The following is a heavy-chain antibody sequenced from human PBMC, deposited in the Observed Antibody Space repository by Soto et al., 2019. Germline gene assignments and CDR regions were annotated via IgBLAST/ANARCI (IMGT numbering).Heavy chain of an antibody. J-gene: IGHJ4*02. CDR2: IFRSGTT. CDR1: GGSLGGATYS. Sequence: SETLSLTCGVSGGSLGGATYSWNWIRQTPGKGLEWIGYIFRSGTTYYNPSLRSRVTLSIDVSKDQFSLSLRTMTAADTTVYDCARSREFDYWSQGTLVTVSS. V-gene: IGHV4-30-2*01. CDR3: ARSREFDY.